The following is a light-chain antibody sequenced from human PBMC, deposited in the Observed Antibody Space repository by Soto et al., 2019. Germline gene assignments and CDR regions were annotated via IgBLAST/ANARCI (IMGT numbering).Light chain of an antibody. J-gene: IGKJ1*01. V-gene: IGKV3-11*01. CDR2: DAS. CDR3: QQYYNTPQI. Sequence: EIVLTQSPATLSLSPGERATLSCRASQSVSRYLAWYQQKPGQAPRLLIYDASNRATGIPARFSGSGSGTDFTLTISSLQAEDVAVYYCQQYYNTPQIFGQGTKVEIK. CDR1: QSVSRY.